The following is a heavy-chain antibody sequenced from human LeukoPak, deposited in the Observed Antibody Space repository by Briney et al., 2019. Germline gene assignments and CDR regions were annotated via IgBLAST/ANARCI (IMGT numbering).Heavy chain of an antibody. D-gene: IGHD5-18*01. CDR3: GKTTTGYSSGQKPAWPVDS. J-gene: IGHJ4*02. Sequence: GGSLRLSCEASGFTFGSYAMYWVRQAPGKGLEWVAGIFGSGGSPHYADSVRGQFTTSRDNSKNTVYLQINSLRADDTAVYYCGKTTTGYSSGQKPAWPVDSWGQGTLVTVS. V-gene: IGHV3-23*01. CDR2: IFGSGGSP. CDR1: GFTFGSYA.